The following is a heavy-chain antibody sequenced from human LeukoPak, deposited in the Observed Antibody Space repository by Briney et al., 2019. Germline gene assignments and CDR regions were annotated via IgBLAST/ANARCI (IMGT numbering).Heavy chain of an antibody. Sequence: GEFLNISCQGAGDTVTSYWMGLEPQVPGQGLEWLVIIYPGDSNTRYSPSLQSHGTISAHDSINTAYLQWRSLTASDTAIYYCARRKDWYFELWGPGTLVTVSS. J-gene: IGHJ2*01. CDR1: GDTVTSYW. CDR2: IYPGDSNT. CDR3: ARRKDWYFEL. D-gene: IGHD1-14*01. V-gene: IGHV5-51*01.